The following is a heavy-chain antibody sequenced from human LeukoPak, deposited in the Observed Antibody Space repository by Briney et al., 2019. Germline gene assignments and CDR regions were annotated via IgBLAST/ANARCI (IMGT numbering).Heavy chain of an antibody. Sequence: GGSLRLFCAASGFTFSSYAMLWVRQAPGKGLEWVADISYDGCNKYYANSVKGRFTISRDNSKNTLYLQMNSLRAEDTAVYYCARMEGTAAAGIGSGRPTKYYYYMDVWGKGTTVTVSS. D-gene: IGHD6-13*01. J-gene: IGHJ6*03. CDR1: GFTFSSYA. CDR3: ARMEGTAAAGIGSGRPTKYYYYMDV. V-gene: IGHV3-30*04. CDR2: ISYDGCNK.